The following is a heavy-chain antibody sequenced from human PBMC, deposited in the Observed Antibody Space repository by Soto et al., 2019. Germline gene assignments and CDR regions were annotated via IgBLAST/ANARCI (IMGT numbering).Heavy chain of an antibody. D-gene: IGHD6-19*01. CDR3: ATQAVAGTASAFDI. V-gene: IGHV1-18*01. Sequence: GASVKVSCKASGYTFTSYGISWVRQAPGQGLEWMGWISAYNGNTNYAQKLQGRVTMTTGTSTSTAYMELRSLRSDDTAVYYCATQAVAGTASAFDIWGQGKMVTVSS. CDR2: ISAYNGNT. J-gene: IGHJ3*02. CDR1: GYTFTSYG.